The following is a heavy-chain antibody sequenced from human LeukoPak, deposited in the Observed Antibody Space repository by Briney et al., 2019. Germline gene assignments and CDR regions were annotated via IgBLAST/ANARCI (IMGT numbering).Heavy chain of an antibody. V-gene: IGHV3-66*01. J-gene: IGHJ6*02. D-gene: IGHD2/OR15-2a*01. CDR1: GFTVSSNY. Sequence: GGSLRLSCAASGFTVSSNYMSWVRQAPGKGLEWVSVIYSGGSTYYADSVKGRFTISRDNSKNTLYLQMNSLRAEDTAIYYCAKYVSAKGPPYGLDVWGQGTTVTVSS. CDR3: AKYVSAKGPPYGLDV. CDR2: IYSGGST.